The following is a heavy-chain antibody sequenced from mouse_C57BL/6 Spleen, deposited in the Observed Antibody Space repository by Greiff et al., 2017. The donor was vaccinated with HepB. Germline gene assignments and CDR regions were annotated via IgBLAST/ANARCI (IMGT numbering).Heavy chain of an antibody. Sequence: QVQLQQPGAELVKPGASVKLSCKASGYTFTSYWMHWVKQRPGQGLEWIGMIHPNSGSTNYNEKFKSKATLTVDKSSSTAYMQLSSLTSEDSAVYYCARRNYGSSCYDMDDWGQGTSVTVSS. CDR2: IHPNSGST. CDR1: GYTFTSYW. CDR3: ARRNYGSSCYDMDD. J-gene: IGHJ4*01. D-gene: IGHD1-1*01. V-gene: IGHV1-64*01.